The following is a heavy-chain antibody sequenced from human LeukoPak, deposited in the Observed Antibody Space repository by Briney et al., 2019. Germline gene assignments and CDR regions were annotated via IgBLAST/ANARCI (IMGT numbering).Heavy chain of an antibody. CDR1: GFTVSSNY. CDR3: ARGLDVSYFDY. V-gene: IGHV3-53*01. Sequence: GGSLTLSCAASGFTVSSNYMSWVRQAPGKGLEWVGVIYSGGGTYYADSVKGRFTISRDNSKNTLYLKMNSLRAEDTAVYYCARGLDVSYFDYWGQGTLVTVSS. J-gene: IGHJ4*02. CDR2: IYSGGGT.